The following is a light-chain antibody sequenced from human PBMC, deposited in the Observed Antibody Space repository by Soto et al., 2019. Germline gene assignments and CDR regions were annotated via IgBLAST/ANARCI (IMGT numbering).Light chain of an antibody. Sequence: EIVLTQSPGTLSLSPGERATLSCRASQSVSSNYLAWYQQKPGQAPRLLIYGAYSRATGIQDRFSGSGSGTDFTLTISRLEPEDFAVYYCKQYGSSPLTFGGGTKVDIK. CDR3: KQYGSSPLT. CDR2: GAY. V-gene: IGKV3-20*01. CDR1: QSVSSNY. J-gene: IGKJ4*01.